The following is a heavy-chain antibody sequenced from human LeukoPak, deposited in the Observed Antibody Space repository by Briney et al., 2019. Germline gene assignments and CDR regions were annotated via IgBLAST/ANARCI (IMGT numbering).Heavy chain of an antibody. Sequence: SVRVSCKASGGTFSSYAISWVRQAPGQGLEWMGGIIPILGIANYAQKFQGRVTITADKSTSTAYMELSSLRSEDTAVYYCARARHGYAIYYLDYWGQGTLVTVSS. J-gene: IGHJ4*02. CDR2: IIPILGIA. D-gene: IGHD5-12*01. CDR1: GGTFSSYA. CDR3: ARARHGYAIYYLDY. V-gene: IGHV1-69*10.